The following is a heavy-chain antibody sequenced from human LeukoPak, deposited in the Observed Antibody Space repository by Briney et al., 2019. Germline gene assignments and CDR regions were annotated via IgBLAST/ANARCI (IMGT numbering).Heavy chain of an antibody. CDR3: APWGVPGE. Sequence: PGGSLRLSCAASDFTFSSYGMHWVRQAPGKGLECVAFISHDGTVEKFADSVKGRFTISRDNAKNSLYLQMNSLRAEDTAVYYCAPWGVPGEWGPGTLVTVSS. V-gene: IGHV3-30*02. CDR2: ISHDGTVE. D-gene: IGHD3-10*02. CDR1: DFTFSSYG. J-gene: IGHJ4*02.